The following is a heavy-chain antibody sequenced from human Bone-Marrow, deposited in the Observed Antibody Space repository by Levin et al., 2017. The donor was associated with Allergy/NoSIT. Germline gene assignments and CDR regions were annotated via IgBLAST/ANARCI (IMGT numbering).Heavy chain of an antibody. CDR3: SRARGSHYYYYMDV. CDR1: GFTFSTYG. Sequence: GGSLRLSCAASGFTFSTYGIHWVRQAPGKGLEWVAVIRYDGSDEYYADPVRGRFTISRDNSKNMLYLQMNSLRAEETAVYYCSRARGSHYYYYMDVWGTGTTVTVSS. D-gene: IGHD3-10*01. J-gene: IGHJ6*03. V-gene: IGHV3-33*01. CDR2: IRYDGSDE.